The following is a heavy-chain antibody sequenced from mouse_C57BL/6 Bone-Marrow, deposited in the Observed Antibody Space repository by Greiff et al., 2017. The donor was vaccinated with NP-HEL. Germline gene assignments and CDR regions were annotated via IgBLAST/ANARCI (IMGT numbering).Heavy chain of an antibody. D-gene: IGHD1-1*01. CDR3: ARGSITTVESLTY. CDR2: IYPGSGNT. Sequence: QVQLQQSGAELVRPGASVKLSCKASGYTFTDYYINWVKQRPGQGLEWIARIYPGSGNTYYNEKFKGKATLTAEKSSSTAYMQLSSLTSEDSAVYFCARGSITTVESLTYWGQGTLVTVSA. V-gene: IGHV1-76*01. CDR1: GYTFTDYY. J-gene: IGHJ3*01.